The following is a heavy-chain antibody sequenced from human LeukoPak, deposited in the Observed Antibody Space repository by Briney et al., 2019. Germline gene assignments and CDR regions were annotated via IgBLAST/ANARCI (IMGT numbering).Heavy chain of an antibody. CDR3: ARDSRGGFDY. V-gene: IGHV4-34*01. Sequence: SETLSLTCAVYGGSFSGYYWSWIRQPPGKGLEWIGEINHSGSTNYNPSLKSRVTISVDTSKNQFSLKLSSVTAADTAVYYRARDSRGGFDYWGQGTLVTVSS. CDR1: GGSFSGYY. CDR2: INHSGST. D-gene: IGHD2-15*01. J-gene: IGHJ4*02.